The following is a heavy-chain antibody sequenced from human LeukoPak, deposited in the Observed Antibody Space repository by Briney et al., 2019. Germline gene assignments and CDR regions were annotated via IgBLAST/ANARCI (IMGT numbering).Heavy chain of an antibody. CDR1: GFTFSSYE. D-gene: IGHD3-16*02. J-gene: IGHJ4*02. CDR3: ARSGRSLGNYFDY. CDR2: ISSGSSYR. Sequence: PGGSLRLSCAASGFTFSSYEMNWVRQAPGKGLEWVSCISSGSSYRYYGDSVKGRFTISRDSATNSLYLQTNSLRAEDTAVYYCARSGRSLGNYFDYWGQGTLVTVSS. V-gene: IGHV3-21*01.